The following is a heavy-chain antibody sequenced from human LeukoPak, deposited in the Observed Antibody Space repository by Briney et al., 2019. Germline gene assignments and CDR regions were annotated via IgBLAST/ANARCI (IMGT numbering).Heavy chain of an antibody. CDR3: ARDSYYGSGPNWFDP. V-gene: IGHV3-7*01. CDR2: IKQDGSEK. J-gene: IGHJ5*02. CDR1: GFTFSKYW. D-gene: IGHD3-10*01. Sequence: GGSLRLSCAASGFTFSKYWMNWVRQAPGKGLEWVANIKQDGSEKYYVDSVKGRFTISRDNAKNSLYLQMNSLRAEDTAVYYCARDSYYGSGPNWFDPWGQGTLVTVSS.